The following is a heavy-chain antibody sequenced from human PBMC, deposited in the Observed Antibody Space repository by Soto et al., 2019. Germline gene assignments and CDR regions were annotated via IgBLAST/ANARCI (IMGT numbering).Heavy chain of an antibody. D-gene: IGHD5-12*01. CDR2: IYYSGST. V-gene: IGHV4-59*01. CDR3: ASSDIVATLGY. CDR1: GGSISSYY. Sequence: TSETLSLTCTVSGGSISSYYWSWIRQPPGKGLEWIGYIYYSGSTNYNPSLKSRVTISVDTSKNQFSLKLSSVTAADTAVYYCASSDIVATLGYWGQGTLVTVSS. J-gene: IGHJ4*02.